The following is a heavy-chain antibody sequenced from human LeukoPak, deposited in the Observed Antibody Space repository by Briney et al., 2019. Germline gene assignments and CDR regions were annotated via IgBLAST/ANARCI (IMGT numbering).Heavy chain of an antibody. J-gene: IGHJ4*02. D-gene: IGHD5-24*01. V-gene: IGHV4-59*01. Sequence: SETLSLTCTVSDGSISGYYWSWIRQPPGKGPEWIGYIYYSGSTKYNPSLKSRVTISVDTSKNQFSLKLSSVTAADTAVYYCARIKMATIALDYWGQGTLVTVSS. CDR1: DGSISGYY. CDR3: ARIKMATIALDY. CDR2: IYYSGST.